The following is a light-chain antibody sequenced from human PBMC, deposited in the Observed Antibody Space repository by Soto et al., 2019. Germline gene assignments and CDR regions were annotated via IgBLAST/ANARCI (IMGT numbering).Light chain of an antibody. CDR2: TTN. J-gene: IGLJ1*01. V-gene: IGLV1-44*01. CDR1: NSNIGSDI. CDR3: ATWDGGLSGPFV. Sequence: QSVLTQPPSASGTPGQRATISCCGSNSNIGSDIVNCYQLLPGAAPEVLINTTNQRPSGVPERFSGSKSGTSAPLAISGLQSEDEANSSCATWDGGLSGPFVFGTGTKLTVL.